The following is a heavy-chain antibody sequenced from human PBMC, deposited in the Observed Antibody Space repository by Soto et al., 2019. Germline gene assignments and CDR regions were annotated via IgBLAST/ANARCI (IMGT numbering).Heavy chain of an antibody. CDR2: IIPIFGTA. Sequence: QVQLVQSGAEVKKPGSSVKVSCKASGGTFSSYAISWVRQAPGQGLEWMGGIIPIFGTANYAHKFQGRVTITADESTSTDYMELSSLRSEDTAVYYCARARWIQLFHYYYYYGMDVWGQGTTVTVSS. CDR1: GGTFSSYA. J-gene: IGHJ6*02. CDR3: ARARWIQLFHYYYYYGMDV. D-gene: IGHD5-18*01. V-gene: IGHV1-69*01.